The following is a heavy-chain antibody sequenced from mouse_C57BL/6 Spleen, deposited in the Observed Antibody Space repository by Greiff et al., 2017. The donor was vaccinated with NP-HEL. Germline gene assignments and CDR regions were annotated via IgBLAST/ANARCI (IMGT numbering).Heavy chain of an antibody. V-gene: IGHV1-7*01. Sequence: QVQLQQSGAELAKPGASVKLSCKASGYTFTSYWMHWVKQRPGQGLEWIGYINPSSGYTKYNQKFKDKATLTADKSSSTAYMRLSSLTYEDSAVYYCARERVDDYDGGAMDYWGQGTSVTVSS. J-gene: IGHJ4*01. D-gene: IGHD2-4*01. CDR1: GYTFTSYW. CDR3: ARERVDDYDGGAMDY. CDR2: INPSSGYT.